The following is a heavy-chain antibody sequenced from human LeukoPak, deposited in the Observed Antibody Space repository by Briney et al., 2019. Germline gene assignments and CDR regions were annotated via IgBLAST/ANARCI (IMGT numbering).Heavy chain of an antibody. D-gene: IGHD3-3*01. CDR2: IRYDGSNK. Sequence: GGSLRLPCAASGFTFSSYGMHWVRQAPGKGLEWVAFIRYDGSNKYYADSVKGRFTISRDNSKNTLYLQMNSLRGEDTAVYYCAKDPGRYDFWSGCDYWGQGTLVTVSS. CDR3: AKDPGRYDFWSGCDY. V-gene: IGHV3-30*02. J-gene: IGHJ4*02. CDR1: GFTFSSYG.